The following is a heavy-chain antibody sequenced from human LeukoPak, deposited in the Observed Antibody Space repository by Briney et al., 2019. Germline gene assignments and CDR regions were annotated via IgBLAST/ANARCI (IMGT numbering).Heavy chain of an antibody. Sequence: SETLSLTCTVSGGSFSSDYWSWIRQPPGKGLEWIGYIYYRGSTNYNPSLKSRVTISVDTSKNQFSLKLSSVTAADTAVYYCARVGGHYYDSSGYHNWFDPWGQGTLVTVSS. J-gene: IGHJ5*02. V-gene: IGHV4-59*01. D-gene: IGHD3-22*01. CDR1: GGSFSSDY. CDR3: ARVGGHYYDSSGYHNWFDP. CDR2: IYYRGST.